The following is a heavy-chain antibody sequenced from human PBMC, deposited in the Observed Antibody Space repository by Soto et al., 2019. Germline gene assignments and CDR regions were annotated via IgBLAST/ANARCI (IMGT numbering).Heavy chain of an antibody. CDR3: ASLNYYDSRGHP. D-gene: IGHD3-22*01. Sequence: PGGSLRLSCGASGFTFSSYTMNWVRQAPGKGLEWVASISSSSTYIHYADSVKGRFTIYRDNAKNSLYLQMNSLRAEDTAVYYCASLNYYDSRGHPWGQGTLVTVSS. CDR1: GFTFSSYT. CDR2: ISSSSTYI. V-gene: IGHV3-21*01. J-gene: IGHJ5*02.